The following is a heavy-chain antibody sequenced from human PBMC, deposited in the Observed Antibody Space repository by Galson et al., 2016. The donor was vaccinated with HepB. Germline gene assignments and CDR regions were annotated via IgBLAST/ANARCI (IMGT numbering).Heavy chain of an antibody. CDR2: INHAGST. CDR3: ARAVAVAGHFDY. V-gene: IGHV4-34*01. Sequence: SETLSLTCAVFGGSFSGYYWSWIRQSPGKGLEWIGEINHAGSTNYNPSLKSRVTISVDTSKNQFTLKLSSVTAADTAVYYCARAVAVAGHFDYWGQGTLVTVSS. J-gene: IGHJ4*02. CDR1: GGSFSGYY. D-gene: IGHD6-19*01.